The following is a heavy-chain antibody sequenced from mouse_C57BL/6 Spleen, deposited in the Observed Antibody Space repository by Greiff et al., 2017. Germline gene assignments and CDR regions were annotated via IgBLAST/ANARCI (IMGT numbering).Heavy chain of an antibody. V-gene: IGHV1-72*01. CDR1: GYTFTSYW. CDR3: AGDYYGSSPFGY. CDR2: IDPNSGGT. J-gene: IGHJ2*01. D-gene: IGHD1-1*01. Sequence: QVQLQQPGAELVQPGASVKLSCKASGYTFTSYWMPWVKQRPGRGLEWIGRIDPNSGGTKYNEKFKSKATLTVDKPSSKAYMQLSSLTSEDSAVYYCAGDYYGSSPFGYWGQGTTLTVSA.